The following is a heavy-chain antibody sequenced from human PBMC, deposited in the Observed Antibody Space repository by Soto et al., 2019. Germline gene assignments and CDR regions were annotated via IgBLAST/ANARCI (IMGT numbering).Heavy chain of an antibody. J-gene: IGHJ2*01. CDR2: ISSSSSYI. D-gene: IGHD6-13*01. Sequence: EVQLVESGGGLVKPGGSPRLSCAASGFTFSSYSMNWVRQAPGKGLEWVSSISSSSSYIYYADSVKGRFTISRDNAKNSLYLQMNSLRAEDTAVYYCARDFIAAAPYWYFDLWGRGTLVTVSS. CDR1: GFTFSSYS. CDR3: ARDFIAAAPYWYFDL. V-gene: IGHV3-21*01.